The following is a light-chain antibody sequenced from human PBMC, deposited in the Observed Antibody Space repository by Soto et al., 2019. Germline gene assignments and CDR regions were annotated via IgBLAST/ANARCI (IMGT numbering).Light chain of an antibody. CDR2: EVT. CDR3: SSYAGSNNWV. V-gene: IGLV2-8*01. Sequence: QSALTQPPSASGSHGQSVTISCTGTGSDVGGYNYVSWYQQHPGKAPKLLIYEVTERPSGVPDRFSGSKSGNTASLTVSGLQADDEADYYCSSYAGSNNWVFGGGTKLTVL. J-gene: IGLJ3*02. CDR1: GSDVGGYNY.